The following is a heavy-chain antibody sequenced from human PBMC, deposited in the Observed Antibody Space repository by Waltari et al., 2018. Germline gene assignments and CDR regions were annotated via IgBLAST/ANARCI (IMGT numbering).Heavy chain of an antibody. CDR2: IRSKAIGGTA. V-gene: IGHV3-49*04. Sequence: EVQLVASGGALFQHGRPLRLSCTTPGIIFGDSLISLVRQAPGKGMEWVGFIRSKAIGGTAEYAASLKGRITISRDDSNNIAWLQINSLETEDTAMYYCTRSTFYYDVSGSRQGIDFWGQGTLVLVSS. D-gene: IGHD3-22*01. CDR3: TRSTFYYDVSGSRQGIDF. J-gene: IGHJ4*02. CDR1: GIIFGDSL.